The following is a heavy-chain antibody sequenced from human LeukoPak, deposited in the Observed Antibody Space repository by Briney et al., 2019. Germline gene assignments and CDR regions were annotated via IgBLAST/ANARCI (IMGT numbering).Heavy chain of an antibody. J-gene: IGHJ4*02. CDR2: IIPILGIA. CDR3: ARGRFNGNVDY. D-gene: IGHD2-8*01. Sequence: SVEVSCKASGGTFSSYAISWVRQAPGQGLEWMGRIIPILGIANYAQRFQGRVTITADKSTSTAYMELSSLRSEDTAVYYCARGRFNGNVDYWGQGTLVTVSS. CDR1: GGTFSSYA. V-gene: IGHV1-69*04.